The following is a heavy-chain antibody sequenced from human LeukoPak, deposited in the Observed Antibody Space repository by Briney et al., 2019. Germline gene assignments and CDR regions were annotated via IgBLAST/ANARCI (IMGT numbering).Heavy chain of an antibody. CDR2: ISSSSSYI. CDR3: ARGGYDILTGYSWFDP. J-gene: IGHJ5*02. Sequence: GGSLRLSCAASGFTFSSYSMNWVRQAPGKGLEWVSSISSSSSYIYYADSVKGRFTISRDNAKNSLYLQMNSLRAEDTAVYYCARGGYDILTGYSWFDPWGQGTLVTVSS. D-gene: IGHD3-9*01. CDR1: GFTFSSYS. V-gene: IGHV3-21*01.